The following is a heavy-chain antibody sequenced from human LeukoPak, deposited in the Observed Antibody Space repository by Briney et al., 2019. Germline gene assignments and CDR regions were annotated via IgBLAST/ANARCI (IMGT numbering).Heavy chain of an antibody. J-gene: IGHJ3*02. CDR2: ISSSSSYI. CDR1: GFTFSSYS. V-gene: IGHV3-21*05. D-gene: IGHD1-1*01. CDR3: ARDVLESAFDI. Sequence: GGSLRLSCAASGFTFSSYSMNWVRQAPGKGLEWVSYISSSSSYIYYADSVKGRFTISRDNAKNSLYLQMNSLRAEDTAVYYCARDVLESAFDIWGQGTMVTVSS.